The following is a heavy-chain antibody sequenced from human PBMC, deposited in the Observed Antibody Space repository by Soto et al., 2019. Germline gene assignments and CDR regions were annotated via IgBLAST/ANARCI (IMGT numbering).Heavy chain of an antibody. V-gene: IGHV3-30-3*01. Sequence: GGSLRLSCAASGFTFSSYAMHWVRQAPGKGLEWVAVISYDGSNKYYADSVKGRFTISRDNSKNTLYLQMNSLRAEDTAVYYCARVDTANVGGMDVWGQGTTVTVSS. CDR3: ARVDTANVGGMDV. D-gene: IGHD5-18*01. CDR2: ISYDGSNK. J-gene: IGHJ6*02. CDR1: GFTFSSYA.